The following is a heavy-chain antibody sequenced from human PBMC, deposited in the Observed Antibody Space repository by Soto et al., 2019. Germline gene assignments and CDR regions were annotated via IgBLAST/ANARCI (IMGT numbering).Heavy chain of an antibody. CDR1: GGSISSDDHY. D-gene: IGHD5-18*01. CDR3: ARDNGPDTAMQLPYVYYGMDV. V-gene: IGHV4-30-4*01. J-gene: IGHJ6*02. Sequence: PSETLSLTCTVSGGSISSDDHYWSWIRQPPGKGLEWIGYIYFSGSTYYNQSLKSRLTISVDTSKNQFSLKVKSVTAADTARYYCARDNGPDTAMQLPYVYYGMDVWGQGTTVTVSS. CDR2: IYFSGST.